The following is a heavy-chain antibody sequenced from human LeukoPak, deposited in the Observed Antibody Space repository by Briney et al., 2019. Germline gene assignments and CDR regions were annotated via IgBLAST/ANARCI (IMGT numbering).Heavy chain of an antibody. D-gene: IGHD4-17*01. CDR3: ARERSSDYGELSY. J-gene: IGHJ4*02. CDR1: GFTFSSYA. Sequence: GRSLRLSCAASGFTFSSYAMHWVRQAPGKGLEWVAVISYDRSNKYYADSVKGRFTISRDNSKNTLYLQMNSLRAEDTAVYYCARERSSDYGELSYWGQGTLVTVSS. V-gene: IGHV3-30*04. CDR2: ISYDRSNK.